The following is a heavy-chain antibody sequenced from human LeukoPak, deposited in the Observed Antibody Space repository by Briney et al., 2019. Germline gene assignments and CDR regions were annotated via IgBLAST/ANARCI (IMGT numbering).Heavy chain of an antibody. CDR1: GGSISSYY. CDR3: ARDAFVSGDYHWFDP. V-gene: IGHV4-59*01. D-gene: IGHD4-17*01. CDR2: IYYSGST. Sequence: SETLSLTCTVSGGSISSYYGSWIRQPPGKGLEWIGYIYYSGSTNYNPSLKSRVTISVDTSKNQSSLKLSSVTDADTAVYYCARDAFVSGDYHWFDPWGQGTLVTVSS. J-gene: IGHJ5*02.